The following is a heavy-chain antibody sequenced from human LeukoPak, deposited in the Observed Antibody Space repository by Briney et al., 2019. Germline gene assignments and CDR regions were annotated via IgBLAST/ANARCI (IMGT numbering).Heavy chain of an antibody. CDR1: GFTFSSYE. V-gene: IGHV3-48*03. CDR3: AKQHYLSWYFDL. CDR2: ISSSGSTI. D-gene: IGHD1/OR15-1a*01. J-gene: IGHJ2*01. Sequence: PGGSLRLSCAASGFTFSSYEMNWVRQAPGKWLEWGSYISSSGSTIYYADSVKGRFTISRDNAKNSLYLQMNSLRAEDTAVYYCAKQHYLSWYFDLWGRGTLVTVSS.